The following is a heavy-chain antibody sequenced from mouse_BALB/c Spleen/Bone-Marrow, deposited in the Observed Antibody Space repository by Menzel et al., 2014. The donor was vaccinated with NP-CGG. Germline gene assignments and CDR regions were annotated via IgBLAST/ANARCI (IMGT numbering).Heavy chain of an antibody. CDR3: VYGRDWYFDV. J-gene: IGHJ1*01. CDR2: IDPANGNT. D-gene: IGHD1-1*01. Sequence: VTLKVSGAELVKPGASVKLSCTASGFNIKDTYMHWVKERPEQGLEWIGRIDPANGNTKYDPKFQGKATITADTSSNTAYLQLSSLTSEDTAVYYCVYGRDWYFDVWGAGTTVTVSS. V-gene: IGHV14-3*02. CDR1: GFNIKDTY.